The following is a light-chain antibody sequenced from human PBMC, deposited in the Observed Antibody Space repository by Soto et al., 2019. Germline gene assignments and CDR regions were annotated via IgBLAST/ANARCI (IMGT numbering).Light chain of an antibody. CDR3: QSYDISLRGNV. J-gene: IGLJ1*01. CDR1: SSNIGAGFD. Sequence: QSVLTQPPSVSGAPGQRVIMACTGSSSNIGAGFDVHWYQQLPGSAPTLLIYGNTNRPTGVPDRFSGSKGGTSASLIITGLQADDEADYHCQSYDISLRGNVFGPGTKVTVL. V-gene: IGLV1-40*01. CDR2: GNT.